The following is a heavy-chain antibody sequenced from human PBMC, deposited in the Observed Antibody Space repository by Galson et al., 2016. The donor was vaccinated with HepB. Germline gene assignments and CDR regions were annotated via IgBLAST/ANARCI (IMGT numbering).Heavy chain of an antibody. Sequence: SLRLSCAASGFSVRDDYMNWVRQAPGKGLEWVSVIHASGDTNYAGSVEDRFTISRDPSKNTVYLQMSSLRPEDTAVYYCGRDSYDSSSWSVDFWGQGTLVTVSA. CDR2: IHASGDT. D-gene: IGHD6-13*01. V-gene: IGHV3-53*01. CDR3: GRDSYDSSSWSVDF. J-gene: IGHJ4*02. CDR1: GFSVRDDY.